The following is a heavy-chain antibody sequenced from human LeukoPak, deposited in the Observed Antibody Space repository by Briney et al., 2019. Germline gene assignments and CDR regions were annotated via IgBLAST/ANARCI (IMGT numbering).Heavy chain of an antibody. CDR1: GFTFSSYA. D-gene: IGHD6-13*01. Sequence: GRSLRLSCAASGFTFSSYAMHWVRQAPGKGLEWVAVISYDGSNKYYADSVKGRFTISRDNSKDTLYLQMNSLRAEDTAVYYCARGVAAAGTEAFDIWGQGTMVTVSS. J-gene: IGHJ3*02. CDR3: ARGVAAAGTEAFDI. V-gene: IGHV3-30*01. CDR2: ISYDGSNK.